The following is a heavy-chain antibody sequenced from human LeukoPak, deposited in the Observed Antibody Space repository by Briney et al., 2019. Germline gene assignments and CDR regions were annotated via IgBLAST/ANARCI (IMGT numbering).Heavy chain of an antibody. D-gene: IGHD2-2*01. J-gene: IGHJ4*02. CDR3: ARDRCSSTSCYVDY. CDR2: IRYDGTNK. Sequence: PGGSLRLSXAASGFNFRSYGMHWVRQAPGKGLEWAAFIRYDGTNKNYGDSVKGRFTISRDNSKNRLYLQMNSLRGEDTAVYYCARDRCSSTSCYVDYWGQGTRVTVSS. V-gene: IGHV3-30*02. CDR1: GFNFRSYG.